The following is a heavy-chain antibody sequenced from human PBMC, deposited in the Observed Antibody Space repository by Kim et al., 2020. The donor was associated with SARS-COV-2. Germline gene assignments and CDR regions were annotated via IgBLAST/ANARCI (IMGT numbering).Heavy chain of an antibody. CDR1: GGSFSGYY. V-gene: IGHV4-34*01. CDR2: INHSGST. D-gene: IGHD2-21*02. Sequence: SETLSLTCGVYGGSFSGYYWSWLRQPPGKGLEWIGEINHSGSTNYGPSLKSRVTISIDTSKNQFSLRLSAVNAADMAVFYCARGINYLGGDVPTPFYY. CDR3: ARGINYLGGDVPTPFYY. J-gene: IGHJ6*01.